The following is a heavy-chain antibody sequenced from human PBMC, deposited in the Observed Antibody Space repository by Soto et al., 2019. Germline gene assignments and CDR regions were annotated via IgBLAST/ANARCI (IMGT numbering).Heavy chain of an antibody. CDR1: GFTLSNCG. J-gene: IGHJ3*02. CDR2: IWYDGSDA. Sequence: SGGSLRLSCAASGFTLSNCGMHWVRQAPGKGLEWVAVIWYDGSDAYYADSVKGRFTISRDNSKNTLYLQMDSLRRDDTAVYYCAKKRVTTYFDAFDMWGQGTMVTVSS. D-gene: IGHD4-17*01. V-gene: IGHV3-30*02. CDR3: AKKRVTTYFDAFDM.